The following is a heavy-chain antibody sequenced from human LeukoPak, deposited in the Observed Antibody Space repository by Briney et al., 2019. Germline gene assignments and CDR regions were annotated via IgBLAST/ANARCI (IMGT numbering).Heavy chain of an antibody. J-gene: IGHJ4*02. CDR2: IYPGDSDT. V-gene: IGHV5-51*01. D-gene: IGHD2-2*01. CDR3: ARLFGGYCSSTSCFHFDY. CDR1: GYSFTNYW. Sequence: GESLKISCKGSGYSFTNYWIGWVRQMPGKGLEWMGIIYPGDSDTRYSPSFQGQVTISADNSISTAYLQWSSLKASDTAMYYCARLFGGYCSSTSCFHFDYWGQGTLVTVSS.